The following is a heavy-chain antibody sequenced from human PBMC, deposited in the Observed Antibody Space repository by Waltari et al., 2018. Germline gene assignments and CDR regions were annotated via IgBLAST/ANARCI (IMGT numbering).Heavy chain of an antibody. V-gene: IGHV3-23*01. CDR2: ISGSGGST. Sequence: EVQLLESGGGLVQPGGSLRLSCAASGFTFSSYAMSWVRQAPGKGLEWVSAISGSGGSTYYADSVNGRFTISRDKSKNTLYLQMNSLRAEDTAVYYCAKHSTVTSSSPFDYWGQGTLVTVSS. J-gene: IGHJ4*02. CDR3: AKHSTVTSSSPFDY. CDR1: GFTFSSYA. D-gene: IGHD4-17*01.